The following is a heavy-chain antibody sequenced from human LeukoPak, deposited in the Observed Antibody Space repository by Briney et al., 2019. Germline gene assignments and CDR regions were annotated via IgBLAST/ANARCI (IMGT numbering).Heavy chain of an antibody. D-gene: IGHD3-10*01. J-gene: IGHJ3*02. CDR2: INHSGST. CDR3: AIPIGDYYGSGIDAFDI. V-gene: IGHV4-34*01. CDR1: GGSFSGYY. Sequence: PSETLSLTCAVYGGSFSGYYWSWIRRPPGKGLEWIGEINHSGSTNYNPSLKSRVTISVDTSKNQFSLKLSSVTAADTAVYYCAIPIGDYYGSGIDAFDIWGQGTMVTVSS.